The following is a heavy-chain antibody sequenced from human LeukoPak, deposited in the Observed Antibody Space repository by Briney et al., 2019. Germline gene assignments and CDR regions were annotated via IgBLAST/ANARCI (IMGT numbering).Heavy chain of an antibody. Sequence: SETLSLTCTVSGGSISSDYWSWIRQPPGKGLEWIGYIYYRGSTNYNPSLKSRVTISVDTSKNQFSLKFSSVTAADTAVYYCARLSGYSSGHYYSDYWGQGTLVTVSS. CDR3: ARLSGYSSGHYYSDY. D-gene: IGHD3-22*01. CDR2: IYYRGST. CDR1: GGSISSDY. J-gene: IGHJ4*02. V-gene: IGHV4-59*01.